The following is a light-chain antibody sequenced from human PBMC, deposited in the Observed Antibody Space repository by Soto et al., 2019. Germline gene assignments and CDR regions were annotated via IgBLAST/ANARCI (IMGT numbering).Light chain of an antibody. CDR2: DVF. CDR3: NSYTRRSSGV. CDR1: SSDDGGYHY. J-gene: IGLJ1*01. V-gene: IGLV2-14*01. Sequence: QPARNHPASVSGAHGQSLTISCTVNSSDDGGYHYVSWYQPHPGKPPKPMIHDVFNRHSGVANRFSGTKSGNTASLTISVLQSEDEAEYYCNSYTRRSSGVVGTGTKVTVL.